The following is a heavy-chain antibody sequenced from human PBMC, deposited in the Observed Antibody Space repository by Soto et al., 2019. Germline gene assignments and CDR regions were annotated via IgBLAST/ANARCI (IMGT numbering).Heavy chain of an antibody. CDR1: GGSIRSTTYY. D-gene: IGHD1-7*01. Sequence: QLQLQESGPGLVKPSETLSLTCTVSGGSIRSTTYYWGWIRQPPGKGLEWIASMYYSGRTNYNPSLKGRVDISVDMSKTQFSLKLSSVTAADTAVYYCATHNWDLDPWGQGTLVTVSS. V-gene: IGHV4-39*01. CDR2: MYYSGRT. J-gene: IGHJ1*01. CDR3: ATHNWDLDP.